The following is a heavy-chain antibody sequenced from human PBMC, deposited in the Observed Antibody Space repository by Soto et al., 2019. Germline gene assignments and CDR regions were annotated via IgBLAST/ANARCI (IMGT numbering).Heavy chain of an antibody. CDR3: ARGPEYYDILTGYHNLSDP. CDR2: IYSGGST. CDR1: GFTVSSNY. D-gene: IGHD3-9*01. Sequence: GGSLILSCAASGFTVSSNYMSWVRQAPGKGLEWVSVIYSGGSTYYADSVKGRFTISRDNSKNTLYLQMNSLRAEDTAVYYCARGPEYYDILTGYHNLSDPWGQGTLVTVSS. J-gene: IGHJ5*02. V-gene: IGHV3-66*01.